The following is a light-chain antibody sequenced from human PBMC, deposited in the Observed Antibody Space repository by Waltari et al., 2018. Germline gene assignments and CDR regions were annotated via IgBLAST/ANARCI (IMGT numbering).Light chain of an antibody. CDR1: QVIETD. CDR3: LQDYYYPRI. CDR2: SAS. V-gene: IGKV1-6*01. J-gene: IGKJ4*01. Sequence: AIQMTQSPSSLSASVGDRVTLTCRASQVIETDLGWYQQKPGKAPNLLIHSASTLQGGVPSRFSGSGSGTDFTLTINGLQPEDFATDYCLQDYYYPRIFGGGTKVEIK.